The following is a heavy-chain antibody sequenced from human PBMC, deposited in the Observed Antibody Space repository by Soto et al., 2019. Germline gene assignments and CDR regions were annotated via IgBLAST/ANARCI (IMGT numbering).Heavy chain of an antibody. J-gene: IGHJ6*02. Sequence: QIPFKESGPTLAKPTQTLMPTCAFSGFSLSTTGVGVGWIRQPPGKAMEWLALIYWDDDKSYNPSLKSRLPITKNTSKNQLVITTHHFDPVDTATYYCVQSRCGGDCLHSYSSHSYTGADVWRQAITCTVS. CDR3: VQSRCGGDCLHSYSSHSYTGADV. CDR1: GFSLSTTGVG. V-gene: IGHV2-5*02. CDR2: IYWDDDK. D-gene: IGHD2-21*01.